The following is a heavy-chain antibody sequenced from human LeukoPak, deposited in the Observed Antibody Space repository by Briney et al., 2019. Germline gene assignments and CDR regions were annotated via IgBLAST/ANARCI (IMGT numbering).Heavy chain of an antibody. V-gene: IGHV3-33*01. CDR2: IWYDGSHA. D-gene: IGHD6-13*01. Sequence: PGRSLRLSCSASGFTFSTYGMNWLRQAPGKGLEWVAVIWYDGSHANYADAVKGRFTISIDNSKNTLYLQMNSPRAEDTAVYYCARDRGYSSRWNFGKDYYMDVWGKGTTVTVSS. J-gene: IGHJ6*03. CDR3: ARDRGYSSRWNFGKDYYMDV. CDR1: GFTFSTYG.